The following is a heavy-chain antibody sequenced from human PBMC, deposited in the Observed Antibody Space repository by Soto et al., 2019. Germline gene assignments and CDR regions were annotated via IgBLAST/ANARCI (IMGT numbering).Heavy chain of an antibody. J-gene: IGHJ3*02. CDR2: ISSSSSTI. CDR3: ARAPRYSSSWYMVDAFDI. Sequence: EVQLVESGGGLVQPGGSLRLSCAASGFTFSSYSMNWVRKAPGNGLEWVSYISSSSSTIYYADSVKGRFTISRDNAKNSLYRQMNRLRAEDTAVYYCARAPRYSSSWYMVDAFDIWGQGTMVTVSS. CDR1: GFTFSSYS. D-gene: IGHD6-13*01. V-gene: IGHV3-48*01.